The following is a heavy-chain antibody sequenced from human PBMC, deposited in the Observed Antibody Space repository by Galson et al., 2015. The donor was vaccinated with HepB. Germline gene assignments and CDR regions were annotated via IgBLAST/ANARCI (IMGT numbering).Heavy chain of an antibody. J-gene: IGHJ4*02. CDR1: GGSISSYY. D-gene: IGHD3-3*01. CDR3: ARDGRDFWSGYYSPFEY. CDR2: IYYSGST. Sequence: TLSLTCTVSGGSISSYYWSWIRQPPGKGLEWIGYIYYSGSTNYNPSLKSRVTISVDTSKNQFSLKLSSVTAADTAVYYCARDGRDFWSGYYSPFEYWGQGTLVTVSS. V-gene: IGHV4-59*01.